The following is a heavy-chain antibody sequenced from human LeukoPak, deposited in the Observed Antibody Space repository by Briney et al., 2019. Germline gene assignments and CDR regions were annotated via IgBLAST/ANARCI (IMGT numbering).Heavy chain of an antibody. D-gene: IGHD5-18*01. J-gene: IGHJ5*02. CDR3: ARVNTAMVSPFDP. CDR1: GGSVSSGSYY. Sequence: ASETLSLTCTVSGGSVSSGSYYWSWIRQPPGKGLEWIGYIYYSGSTNYNPSLKSRVTISVDTSKNQFSLKLSSVTAADTAVYYCARVNTAMVSPFDPWGQGTLVTVSS. V-gene: IGHV4-61*01. CDR2: IYYSGST.